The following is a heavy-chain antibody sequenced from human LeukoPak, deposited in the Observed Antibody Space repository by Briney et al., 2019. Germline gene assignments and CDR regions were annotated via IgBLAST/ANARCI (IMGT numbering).Heavy chain of an antibody. J-gene: IGHJ3*02. CDR1: GFTFSSYG. D-gene: IGHD1-26*01. Sequence: GGSLRLSCAASGFTFSSYGMHWVRQAPGKGLEWLAGIATDGSFAYYADSVKGRFTLSRDNSKNTLYLQMDSLRTEDTAVYYCARGGSYLSAFDIWGQGTMVAVSS. V-gene: IGHV3-30*03. CDR3: ARGGSYLSAFDI. CDR2: IATDGSFA.